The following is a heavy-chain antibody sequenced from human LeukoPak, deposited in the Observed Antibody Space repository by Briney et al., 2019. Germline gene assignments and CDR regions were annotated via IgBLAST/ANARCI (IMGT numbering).Heavy chain of an antibody. V-gene: IGHV1-18*01. CDR3: ARDHYYDSSGYASPFDY. D-gene: IGHD3-22*01. Sequence: ASVKFSCKASGYTSTSYGISWVRQAPGQGFEWMGWISAYNGNTSYAQKLQGRVTMTTDTPTSTAYMELRSLRSDDTAVYYCARDHYYDSSGYASPFDYWGQGTLATVSS. J-gene: IGHJ4*02. CDR1: GYTSTSYG. CDR2: ISAYNGNT.